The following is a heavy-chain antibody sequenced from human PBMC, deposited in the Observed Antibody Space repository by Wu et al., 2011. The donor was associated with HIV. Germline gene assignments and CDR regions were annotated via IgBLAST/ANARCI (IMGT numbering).Heavy chain of an antibody. CDR3: AREPTKDDLKYYYYMDV. CDR2: INPNSGGA. CDR1: GYTFTGYY. D-gene: IGHD2-21*02. V-gene: IGHV1-2*02. Sequence: QVQLVQSGAEVKKPGASVKVSCKASGYTFTGYYMHWVRQAPGQGLEWMGWINPNSGGANYAQNFQGRVTMTRDTSISTVYMELNRLRSDDTAVYYCAREPTKDDLKYYYYMDVWGKGTTVTVSS. J-gene: IGHJ6*03.